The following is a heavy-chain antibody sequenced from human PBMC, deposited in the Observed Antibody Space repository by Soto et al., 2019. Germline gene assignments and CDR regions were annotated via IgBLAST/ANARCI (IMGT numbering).Heavy chain of an antibody. V-gene: IGHV3-30*18. CDR1: GFTFSSYG. D-gene: IGHD1-26*01. CDR3: AKDRGSITSVVGATQTLDGMDV. CDR2: ISYDGSNK. Sequence: QVQLVESGGGVVQPGRSLRLSCADSGFTFSSYGMHWVRQAPGKGLEWVAVISYDGSNKYYGESVKGRITISRDNSKNTLYLQMNSLRAEDTAVYYCAKDRGSITSVVGATQTLDGMDVWGQGTTVTVSS. J-gene: IGHJ6*02.